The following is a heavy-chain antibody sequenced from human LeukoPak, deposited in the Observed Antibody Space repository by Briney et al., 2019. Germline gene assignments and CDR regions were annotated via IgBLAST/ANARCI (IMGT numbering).Heavy chain of an antibody. CDR1: GYSFTSYW. CDR3: ARHYYGSGSYYRFGWFDP. V-gene: IGHV5-51*01. CDR2: IYPGDSDT. Sequence: GESLQISCQGSGYSFTSYWIGWVRQMPGKGLEWMGIIYPGDSDTRYSPSFQGQVTISADKSITTAYLQWSSLKASDTAMYYCARHYYGSGSYYRFGWFDPWGQGTLVTVSS. J-gene: IGHJ5*02. D-gene: IGHD3-10*01.